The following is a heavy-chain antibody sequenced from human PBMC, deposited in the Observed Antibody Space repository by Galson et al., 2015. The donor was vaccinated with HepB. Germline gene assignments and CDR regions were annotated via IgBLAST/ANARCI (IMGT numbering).Heavy chain of an antibody. D-gene: IGHD2-21*01. Sequence: SVKVSCKASGYTFTDYYVDWVRRAPGQGLEWMGRINPHNGDINYSQKFQGGVTMTRDTSINTAYMELSSLTSDDTAVYYCARDLWGRWYFDYWGQGTLVTVSS. CDR3: ARDLWGRWYFDY. CDR2: INPHNGDI. V-gene: IGHV1-2*06. CDR1: GYTFTDYY. J-gene: IGHJ4*02.